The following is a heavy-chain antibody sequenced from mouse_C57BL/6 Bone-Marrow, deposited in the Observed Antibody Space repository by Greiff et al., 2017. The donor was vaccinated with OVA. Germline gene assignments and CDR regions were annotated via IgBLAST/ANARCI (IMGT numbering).Heavy chain of an antibody. CDR1: GFTFSDYG. J-gene: IGHJ4*01. CDR3: ARNYDLYYAMDY. Sequence: EVKLVESGGGLVKPGGSLKLSCAASGFTFSDYGMHWVRQAPEKGLECVAYISSGSSTIYYADTVKGRFTISRDNAKNTLFLQMTSLRSEDTAMYYCARNYDLYYAMDYWGQGTSVTVSS. V-gene: IGHV5-17*01. D-gene: IGHD2-4*01. CDR2: ISSGSSTI.